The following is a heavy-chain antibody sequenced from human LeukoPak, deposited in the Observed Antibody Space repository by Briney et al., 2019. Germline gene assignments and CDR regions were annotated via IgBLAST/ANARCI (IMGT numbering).Heavy chain of an antibody. V-gene: IGHV4-34*01. D-gene: IGHD3-9*01. Sequence: PSETLSLTCAVYGGSFSSDYLTWIRQPPGKGLEWLGEISHRGTTKYNSSLKSRIGISIDTSKNQISLKLSSVTAADTAVYYCARSQGLRYFDWLPDYWGQGTLVTVSS. CDR2: ISHRGTT. CDR3: ARSQGLRYFDWLPDY. J-gene: IGHJ4*02. CDR1: GGSFSSDY.